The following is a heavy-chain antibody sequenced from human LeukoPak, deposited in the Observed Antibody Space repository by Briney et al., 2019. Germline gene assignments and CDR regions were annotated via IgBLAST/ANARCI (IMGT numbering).Heavy chain of an antibody. CDR2: VHNSGST. V-gene: IGHV4-59*02. Sequence: SETLSLTCIVSGGSVSSYHWSWVRQPPGEGLEWIAYVHNSGSTNYNPSLKSRVIISVDRSKNQFSLKMNSVTAADTAVYYCVRGWEGFNFDIWGQGTMVTVSS. J-gene: IGHJ3*02. CDR3: VRGWEGFNFDI. CDR1: GGSVSSYH. D-gene: IGHD1-26*01.